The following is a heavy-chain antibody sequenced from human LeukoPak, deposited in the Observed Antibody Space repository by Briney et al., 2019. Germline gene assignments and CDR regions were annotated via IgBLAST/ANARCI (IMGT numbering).Heavy chain of an antibody. CDR1: GFSFNNYY. Sequence: GGSLRLSCAASGFSFNNYYMTWIHQAPGKGLEWISCISSTVGTTYYAGSVQGRFTISRDNAKNSLYLQMNSLRVEDTAVYYCAREGGHYHLDYWGQGALVTVSS. CDR2: ISSTVGTT. CDR3: AREGGHYHLDY. J-gene: IGHJ4*02. D-gene: IGHD2-2*01. V-gene: IGHV3-11*01.